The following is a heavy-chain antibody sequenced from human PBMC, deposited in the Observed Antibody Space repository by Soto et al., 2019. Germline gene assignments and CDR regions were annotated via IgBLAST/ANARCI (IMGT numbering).Heavy chain of an antibody. D-gene: IGHD2-15*01. J-gene: IGHJ5*02. Sequence: GGSLRLSCAASGFTFSNAWMSWVRQAPGKGLEWVGRIKSKTDGGTTDYAAPVKGRFTISRDDSKNTLYLQMNSLKTEDTAVYYCTTDLYTPWALGYCSGGSCLVPWGQGTLVTV. V-gene: IGHV3-15*01. CDR1: GFTFSNAW. CDR2: IKSKTDGGTT. CDR3: TTDLYTPWALGYCSGGSCLVP.